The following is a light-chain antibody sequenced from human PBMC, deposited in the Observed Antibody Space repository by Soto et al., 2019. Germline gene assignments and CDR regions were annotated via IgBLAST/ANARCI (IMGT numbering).Light chain of an antibody. V-gene: IGLV2-14*01. CDR3: SSYSGSSTLL. Sequence: QSALTQPASVSGSPGQSITISCTGTSSDVGDFNYVSWYRHHPGKAPKLMIYEVTNRPSGISNRFSGSKSGNTASLTISGLQAEDEADYYCSSYSGSSTLLFGGGTKVTVL. CDR2: EVT. CDR1: SSDVGDFNY. J-gene: IGLJ2*01.